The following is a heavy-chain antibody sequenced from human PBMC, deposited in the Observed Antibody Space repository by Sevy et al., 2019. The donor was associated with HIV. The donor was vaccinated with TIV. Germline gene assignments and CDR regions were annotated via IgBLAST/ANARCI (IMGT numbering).Heavy chain of an antibody. J-gene: IGHJ3*02. D-gene: IGHD3-10*01. CDR1: GGSISSYY. V-gene: IGHV4-4*07. CDR2: FYTSGST. Sequence: SETLSLTCTVSGGSISSYYWSWIRQPAGKGLEWIGRFYTSGSTNYNPSLKSRVTMSVDTSKNQFSLKLSSVTAADTAVYYCARDLNVMVRGRDAFDIWGQGTMVTVSS. CDR3: ARDLNVMVRGRDAFDI.